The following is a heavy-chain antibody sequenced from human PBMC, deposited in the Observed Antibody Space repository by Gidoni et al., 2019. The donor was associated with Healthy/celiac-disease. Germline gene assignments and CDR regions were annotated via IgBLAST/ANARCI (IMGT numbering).Heavy chain of an antibody. J-gene: IGHJ4*02. V-gene: IGHV4-39*01. CDR1: GGPTSSSSYY. CDR2: IYYSGST. Sequence: TLSLTCTASGGPTSSSSYYWGWIRQPPGKGLEWIGSIYYSGSTYYNPSLKSRVTISVDTSKNQFSLKLSSVTAADTAVYYCASHVEMATIINYWGQGTLVTVSS. D-gene: IGHD5-12*01. CDR3: ASHVEMATIINY.